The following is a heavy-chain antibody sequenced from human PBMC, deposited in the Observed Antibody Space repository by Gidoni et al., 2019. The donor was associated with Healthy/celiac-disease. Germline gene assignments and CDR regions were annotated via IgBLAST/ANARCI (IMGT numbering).Heavy chain of an antibody. Sequence: QVQLQESGPGLVKPSQTLSLTCTVSGGSISSGGYYWSWIRQHPGKGLEWIGYIYYRGSTYYNPSLNSRVTISVDTSKNQFSLKLSSVTAADTAVYYCARRRADWFQMGGFDYWGQGTLVTVSS. CDR2: IYYRGST. CDR1: GGSISSGGYY. J-gene: IGHJ4*02. D-gene: IGHD3-9*01. V-gene: IGHV4-31*03. CDR3: ARRRADWFQMGGFDY.